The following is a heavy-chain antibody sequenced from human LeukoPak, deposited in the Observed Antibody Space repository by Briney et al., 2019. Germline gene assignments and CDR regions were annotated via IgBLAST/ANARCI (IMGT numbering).Heavy chain of an antibody. V-gene: IGHV4-4*07. CDR3: ARHGLHDYSNFYGMDV. Sequence: SETLSLTCTVSGGSISSYYWSWIRQPAGKGLEWIGRIYTSGSTNYNPSLKSRVTISVDTSKNQFSLKLSSVTAADTAVYYCARHGLHDYSNFYGMDVWGQGTTVTVSS. J-gene: IGHJ6*02. CDR1: GGSISSYY. CDR2: IYTSGST. D-gene: IGHD4-11*01.